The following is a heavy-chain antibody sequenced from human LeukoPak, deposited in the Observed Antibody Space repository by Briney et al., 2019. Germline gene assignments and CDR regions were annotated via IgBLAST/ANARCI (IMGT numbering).Heavy chain of an antibody. D-gene: IGHD3-22*01. J-gene: IGHJ4*02. V-gene: IGHV4-59*12. CDR2: IYDSGYT. CDR1: GGSITKNF. Sequence: KPSETLSLTCTVSGGSITKNFWSWIRQAPGKGLEWIGYIYDSGYTNYNPSLESRVTISVDTSKNQFSLQLNSVTPEDTAVYYCARGTYYYDGSGYYYFDYWGQGTLVTVSS. CDR3: ARGTYYYDGSGYYYFDY.